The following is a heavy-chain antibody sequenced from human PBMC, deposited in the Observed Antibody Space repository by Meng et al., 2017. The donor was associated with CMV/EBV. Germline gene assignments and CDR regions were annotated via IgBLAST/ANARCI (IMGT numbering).Heavy chain of an antibody. CDR2: INPDSGGT. Sequence: VQPGQSGADVKKPGASVTAPCKASGYTFPGYYMHWVRPAPGEGLEWMGWINPDSGGTNYAQKFQGRVTMTRDTSISTAYMELSRLRSDDTAVYYCARLGSTDDYWGQGTLVTVSS. CDR3: ARLGSTDDY. CDR1: GYTFPGYY. V-gene: IGHV1-2*02. D-gene: IGHD2-15*01. J-gene: IGHJ4*02.